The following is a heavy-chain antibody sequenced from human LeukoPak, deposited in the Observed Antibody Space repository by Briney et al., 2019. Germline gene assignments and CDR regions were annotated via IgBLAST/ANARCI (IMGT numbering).Heavy chain of an antibody. CDR2: ISYDGSNK. J-gene: IGHJ4*02. V-gene: IGHV3-30-3*01. Sequence: GGSLRLSCAASGFTFSSYAMHWVRQAPGKGLEWVAVISYDGSNKYYADSVEGRFTISRDNSKNTLYLQMNSLRAEDTAVYYCARAGIAVAGHDYWGQGTLVTVSS. D-gene: IGHD6-19*01. CDR3: ARAGIAVAGHDY. CDR1: GFTFSSYA.